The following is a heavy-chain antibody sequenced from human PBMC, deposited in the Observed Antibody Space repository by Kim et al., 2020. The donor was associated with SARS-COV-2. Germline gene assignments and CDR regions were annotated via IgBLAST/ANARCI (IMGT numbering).Heavy chain of an antibody. CDR2: INHSGRT. J-gene: IGHJ4*02. V-gene: IGHV4-34*01. CDR3: ARGWSND. D-gene: IGHD2-8*02. CDR1: GGSFSGYY. Sequence: SETLSLTCAVYGGSFSGYYWSWVRQGRGNGREWIGEINHSGRTNYNPSLKSRVTISVDTSKNQFSLKLSSVTAADTAVYYCARGWSNDWGQGTLVTVSS.